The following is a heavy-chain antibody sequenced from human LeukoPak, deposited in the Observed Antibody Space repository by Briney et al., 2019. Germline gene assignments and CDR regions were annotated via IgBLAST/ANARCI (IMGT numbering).Heavy chain of an antibody. V-gene: IGHV3-11*01. Sequence: PGGSLRLSCAPSGFTFSDYYTSWIRQAPGKGLEWVSYICDSGRTIYYADSVKGRFTISRDNAKNSVYLQMNNLGAEDTAVYYCARDRLGDYDHSGYYDKWGQGTLVTVSS. CDR1: GFTFSDYY. CDR3: ARDRLGDYDHSGYYDK. CDR2: ICDSGRTI. J-gene: IGHJ4*02. D-gene: IGHD3-22*01.